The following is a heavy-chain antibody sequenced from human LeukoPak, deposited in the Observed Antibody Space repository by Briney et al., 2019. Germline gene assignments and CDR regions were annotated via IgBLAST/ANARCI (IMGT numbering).Heavy chain of an antibody. CDR3: AKDFSGYDY. Sequence: PGGSLRLSCAASGFTFSSYGMHWVRQAPGKGLEWVAVISYDGSNKYYADSVKGRFTISRDNSKNTLYLQMNSLRAEDTAVYYCAKDFSGYDYWGQGTLVTVSS. CDR2: ISYDGSNK. CDR1: GFTFSSYG. D-gene: IGHD5-12*01. V-gene: IGHV3-30*18. J-gene: IGHJ4*02.